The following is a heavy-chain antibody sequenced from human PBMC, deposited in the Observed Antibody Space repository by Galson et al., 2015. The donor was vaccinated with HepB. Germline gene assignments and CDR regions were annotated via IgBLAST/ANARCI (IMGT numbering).Heavy chain of an antibody. D-gene: IGHD2-2*01. CDR2: ISSSSSYI. V-gene: IGHV3-21*01. CDR1: GFTFSSYS. Sequence: LRLSCAASGFTFSSYSMNWVRQAPGKGLEWVSSISSSSSYIYYADSVKGRFTISRDNAKNSLYLQMNSLRAEDTAVYYCARDRRYCSSTSCLTMGQAMYYWGQGTLVTVSS. CDR3: ARDRRYCSSTSCLTMGQAMYY. J-gene: IGHJ4*02.